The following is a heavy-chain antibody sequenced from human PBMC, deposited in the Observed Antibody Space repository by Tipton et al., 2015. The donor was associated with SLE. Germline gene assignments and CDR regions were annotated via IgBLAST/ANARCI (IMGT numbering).Heavy chain of an antibody. Sequence: SLRLSCAASGFTFSSYEMNWVRQAPGKGLEWVSYISSSGSTIYYADSVKGRFTISRDNAKNSLYLQMNSLRAGDTAVYYCASLSTSGGSGMDVWGQGTTVTVSS. CDR2: ISSSGSTI. V-gene: IGHV3-48*03. D-gene: IGHD2-2*01. J-gene: IGHJ6*02. CDR3: ASLSTSGGSGMDV. CDR1: GFTFSSYE.